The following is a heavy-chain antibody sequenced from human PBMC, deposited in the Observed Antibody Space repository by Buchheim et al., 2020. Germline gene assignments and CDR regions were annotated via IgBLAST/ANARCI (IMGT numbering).Heavy chain of an antibody. CDR1: GGSFSGYY. CDR2: INHSGST. Sequence: QVQLQQWGAGLLKPSETLSLTCAVYGGSFSGYYWSWIRQPPGKGLEWIGEINHSGSTYYNPSLKSRVTISVDMSKKQFSLKLSSVTAADTAVYYCARTGPAAEVATIYRFEYWGQGTL. CDR3: ARTGPAAEVATIYRFEY. D-gene: IGHD5-12*01. V-gene: IGHV4-34*01. J-gene: IGHJ4*02.